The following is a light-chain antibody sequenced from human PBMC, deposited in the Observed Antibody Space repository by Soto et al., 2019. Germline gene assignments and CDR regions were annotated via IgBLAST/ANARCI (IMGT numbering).Light chain of an antibody. CDR1: QSISTN. Sequence: EILMTQSPATLSVSPGERVTLYCRASQSISTNSAWYQQKPGQAPRLLIHTASTRATGVPARFSGSGSGIQFTLTISSLQSEDCAVYYCQQYHEWPYTFGQGTKVQI. V-gene: IGKV3-15*01. CDR3: QQYHEWPYT. CDR2: TAS. J-gene: IGKJ2*01.